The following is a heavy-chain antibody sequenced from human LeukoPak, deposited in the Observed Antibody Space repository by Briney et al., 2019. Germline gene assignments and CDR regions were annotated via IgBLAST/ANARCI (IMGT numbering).Heavy chain of an antibody. J-gene: IGHJ6*02. CDR1: GFTFSSYG. CDR3: AKVSRYSGSYYYYYYGMDV. D-gene: IGHD1-26*01. CDR2: ISYVGSNK. Sequence: GGSLRLSCAASGFTFSSYGMHWVRQAPGKGLEWVAVISYVGSNKYYADSVKGRFTISRDNSKNTLYLQMNSLRAEDTAVYYCAKVSRYSGSYYYYYYGMDVWGQGTTVTVSS. V-gene: IGHV3-30*18.